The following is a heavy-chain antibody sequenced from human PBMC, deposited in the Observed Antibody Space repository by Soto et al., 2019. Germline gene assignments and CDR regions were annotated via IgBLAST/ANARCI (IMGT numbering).Heavy chain of an antibody. CDR3: AKVPNDRYYFDY. CDR1: GFTFSSYS. D-gene: IGHD3-22*01. Sequence: GSLRLSCAASGFTFSSYSMNWVRQAPGKGLEWVSSISSSSSYIYYADSVKGRFTISRDNAKNSLYLQMNSLRAEDTALYYCAKVPNDRYYFDYWGQGTLVTVSS. J-gene: IGHJ4*02. CDR2: ISSSSSYI. V-gene: IGHV3-21*04.